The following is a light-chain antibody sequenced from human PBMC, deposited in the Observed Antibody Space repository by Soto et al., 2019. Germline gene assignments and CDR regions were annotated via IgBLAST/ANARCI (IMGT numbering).Light chain of an antibody. Sequence: EIVMTQSPATLSVTRGERATLSCRASQSVSSNLAWYQQKPGQAPRLLIYGASTRATGIPARFSGSGSGTEFTLTISSLQSEDFALYYCQQYNNWPPYTFGQGTKLEIK. V-gene: IGKV3-15*01. J-gene: IGKJ2*01. CDR2: GAS. CDR1: QSVSSN. CDR3: QQYNNWPPYT.